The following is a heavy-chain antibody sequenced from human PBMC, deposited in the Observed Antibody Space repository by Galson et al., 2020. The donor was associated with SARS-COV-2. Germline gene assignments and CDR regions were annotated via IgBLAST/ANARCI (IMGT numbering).Heavy chain of an antibody. CDR2: INHGGTT. J-gene: IGHJ6*02. CDR1: GGSFSDFS. CDR3: ARSRTTAFYYYGMDV. Sequence: SETLSLTCAVYGGSFSDFSWNWIRQSPGKGLEWIGEINHGGTTKYSPSLKSRVIISLDTSKNQFSLMVNSVTAADTAVYFCARSRTTAFYYYGMDVWGQGTTVTVSS. D-gene: IGHD4-17*01. V-gene: IGHV4-34*01.